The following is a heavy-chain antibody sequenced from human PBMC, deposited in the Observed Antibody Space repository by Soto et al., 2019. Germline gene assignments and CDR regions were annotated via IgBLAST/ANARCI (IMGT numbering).Heavy chain of an antibody. J-gene: IGHJ6*02. D-gene: IGHD2-21*02. CDR2: IPQDGVDG. Sequence: DVKLVESGGGMVQPGDSLRLSCEVSGFIFSMYSMSWVRQTPGKGLEWVAKIPQDGVDGHYADAVKGRFTISRDNGKNSLDLQMNNLGAEDTAVYYCARDHLILPAHDFFYGSDVWGRGATVTVS. CDR3: ARDHLILPAHDFFYGSDV. CDR1: GFIFSMYS. V-gene: IGHV3-7*03.